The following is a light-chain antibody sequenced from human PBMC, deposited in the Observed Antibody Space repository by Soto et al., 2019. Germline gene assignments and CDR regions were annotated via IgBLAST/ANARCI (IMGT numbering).Light chain of an antibody. J-gene: IGKJ5*01. CDR2: SAS. CDR3: QKYNSALP. V-gene: IGKV1-27*01. Sequence: DIQMTQTPASRSAAVVDRITITCGASQDISNYLAWYQQKPGKVPKLLIYSASTLQSGVPSRFSGSGSGTDFTLTISSLQPEDVATYFCQKYNSALPFGQGTRLEIK. CDR1: QDISNY.